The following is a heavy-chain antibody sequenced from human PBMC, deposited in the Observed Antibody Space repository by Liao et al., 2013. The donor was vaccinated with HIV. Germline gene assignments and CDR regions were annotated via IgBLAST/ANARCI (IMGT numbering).Heavy chain of an antibody. Sequence: QLHLQESGPGLVKPSETLSLTCTVSGGSFSSNYYWAWIRQPPGKGLEWIGSIYHSGRTYYNPSLKSPVTISIDTSKNQFSLKLVSVTVADTAVYYCAVESAHYMDVWGIGTTVTVS. CDR1: GGSFSSNYY. CDR3: AVESAHYMDV. CDR2: IYHSGRT. D-gene: IGHD3-3*01. J-gene: IGHJ6*03. V-gene: IGHV4-39*07.